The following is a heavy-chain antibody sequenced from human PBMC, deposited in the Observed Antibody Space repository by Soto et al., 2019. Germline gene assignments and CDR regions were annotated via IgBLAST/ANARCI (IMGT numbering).Heavy chain of an antibody. CDR2: IIPIFGTA. CDR3: ARKIVGATPPVESYGMDV. V-gene: IGHV1-69*13. Sequence: GASVKVSCKASGGTFSSYAISWVRQAPGQGLEWMGGIIPIFGTANYAQKFQGRVTITADESTSTAYMELSSLRSEDTAVYYCARKIVGATPPVESYGMDVWGQGTTVTVSS. CDR1: GGTFSSYA. D-gene: IGHD1-26*01. J-gene: IGHJ6*02.